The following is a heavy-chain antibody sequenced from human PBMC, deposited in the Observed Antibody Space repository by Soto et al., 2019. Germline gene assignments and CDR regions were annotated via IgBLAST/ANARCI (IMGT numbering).Heavy chain of an antibody. CDR2: ISSGSTNI. D-gene: IGHD2-8*02. Sequence: SGFTFSDFYMSWIRQAPGKGLEWISYISSGSTNIFYADSVKGRFTVSRDNAKNSVYLQMDSLRAEDTAVYYCAKVLRYWYFDLWGRGTLVTVSS. CDR3: AKVLRYWYFDL. J-gene: IGHJ2*01. CDR1: GFTFSDFY. V-gene: IGHV3-11*01.